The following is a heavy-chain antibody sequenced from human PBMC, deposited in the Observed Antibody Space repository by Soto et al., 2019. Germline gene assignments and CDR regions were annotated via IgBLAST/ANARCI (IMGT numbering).Heavy chain of an antibody. Sequence: GESLKISCQASGYSFTDYWIGWVRQKPGKGLEWMGAIYPRDSDTRYSPSFQGQVTISADKSITTAYLQWSSLKASDTAMYYCARSINWKYDYWGQGTLVTVSS. V-gene: IGHV5-51*01. CDR2: IYPRDSDT. CDR3: ARSINWKYDY. D-gene: IGHD1-7*01. J-gene: IGHJ4*02. CDR1: GYSFTDYW.